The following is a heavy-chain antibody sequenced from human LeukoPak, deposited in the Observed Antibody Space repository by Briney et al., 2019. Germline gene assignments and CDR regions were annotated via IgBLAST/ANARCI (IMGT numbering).Heavy chain of an antibody. CDR2: INPSDGST. CDR1: GYSFTSYY. CDR3: ARSAYTYSSYFDY. J-gene: IGHJ4*02. Sequence: ASVKVSSKASGYSFTSYYMHWVRQAPGQGLEWMGIINPSDGSTSYPQRFQGRVTMTRDTSTSTVYMELSSLISEDSALYYCARSAYTYSSYFDYWGQGTLVTVSS. V-gene: IGHV1-46*01. D-gene: IGHD5-18*01.